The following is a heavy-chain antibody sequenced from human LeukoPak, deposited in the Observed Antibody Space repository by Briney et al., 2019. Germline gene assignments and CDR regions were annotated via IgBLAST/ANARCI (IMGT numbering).Heavy chain of an antibody. CDR3: ARGPYYDFWSGHYYYYYMDV. Sequence: PSETLSLTCTVSGGSISSSSYYWGWLRQPPGQGLEWIVRIYYSGSTYYNPSLKSRVTISVDTSKNQFLLKLSSVTAADTAVYYCARGPYYDFWSGHYYYYYMDVWGKGTTVTVSS. D-gene: IGHD3-3*01. J-gene: IGHJ6*03. CDR2: IYYSGST. V-gene: IGHV4-39*01. CDR1: GGSISSSSYY.